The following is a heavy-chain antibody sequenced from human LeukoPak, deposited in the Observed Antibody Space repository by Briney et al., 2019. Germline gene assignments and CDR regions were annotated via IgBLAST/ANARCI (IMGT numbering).Heavy chain of an antibody. D-gene: IGHD2-2*01. CDR2: INPNSGGT. CDR3: ARDGVHCSSTSCYGMNWFDP. Sequence: ASVKVSCKASGYTFTGYYMHWVRQAPGQGLEWMGWINPNSGGTNYAQKFQGRVTMTRDTSISTAYMELSRLRPDDTAVYYCARDGVHCSSTSCYGMNWFDPWGQGTLVTVSS. V-gene: IGHV1-2*02. CDR1: GYTFTGYY. J-gene: IGHJ5*02.